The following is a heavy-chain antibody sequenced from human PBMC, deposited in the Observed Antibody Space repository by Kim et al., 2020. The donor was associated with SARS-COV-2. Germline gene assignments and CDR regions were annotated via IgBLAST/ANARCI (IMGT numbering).Heavy chain of an antibody. D-gene: IGHD4-17*01. J-gene: IGHJ6*02. CDR3: ARDLWDGDYDGYYYYGMDV. Sequence: GRFTISRDNAKNSLYLQMNSLRAEDTAVYYCARDLWDGDYDGYYYYGMDVWGQGTTVTVSS. V-gene: IGHV3-11*05.